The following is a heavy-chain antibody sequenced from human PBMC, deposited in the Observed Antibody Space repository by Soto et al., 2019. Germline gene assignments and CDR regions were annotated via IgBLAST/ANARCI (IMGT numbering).Heavy chain of an antibody. J-gene: IGHJ4*02. CDR1: GGTFRNHI. CDR2: VIPLLDIT. D-gene: IGHD5-12*01. V-gene: IGHV1-69*08. Sequence: QVQLVQSGAEVKKPGSSVKVSCKTSGGTFRNHIITWVRQAPGQGLEWMGRVIPLLDITNYAQKFQGRVTITADKSTSTTYLEMNSLRSADTAVYYCARDSPIGSTFSGYDAIDYWGQGTLVTVSS. CDR3: ARDSPIGSTFSGYDAIDY.